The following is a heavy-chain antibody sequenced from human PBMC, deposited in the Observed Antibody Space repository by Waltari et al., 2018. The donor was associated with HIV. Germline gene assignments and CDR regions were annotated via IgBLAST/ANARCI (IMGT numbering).Heavy chain of an antibody. CDR1: GFPFSSYW. Sequence: EVQLVESGGGLVQPGGSLRLSCSASGFPFSSYWMHWVRQAPGKGLVWVSSIKRDGSTIRYADSVKGRFTISRDNAKNTLYLQMNSLRAEDTALYYCARGQYYSMDVWGQGTTVTVSS. CDR3: ARGQYYSMDV. V-gene: IGHV3-74*01. D-gene: IGHD3-10*01. CDR2: IKRDGSTI. J-gene: IGHJ6*02.